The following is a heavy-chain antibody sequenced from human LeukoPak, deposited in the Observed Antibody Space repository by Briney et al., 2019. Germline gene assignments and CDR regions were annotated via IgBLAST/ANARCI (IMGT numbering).Heavy chain of an antibody. Sequence: SETLSLTCAVYGGSFSGYYWSWIRQPPGKGREGIGSIYYSGSTYYNPSLKSRVTISVATSKNPFSMKLSSVTAADTAVYYCAKNRIAAAGYFSILLWWFAPWGQGTLVTVSS. J-gene: IGHJ5*02. CDR1: GGSFSGYY. CDR2: IYYSGST. CDR3: AKNRIAAAGYFSILLWWFAP. D-gene: IGHD6-13*01. V-gene: IGHV4-34*01.